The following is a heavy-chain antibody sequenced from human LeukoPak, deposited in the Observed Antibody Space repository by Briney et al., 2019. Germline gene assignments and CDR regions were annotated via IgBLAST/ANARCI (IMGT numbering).Heavy chain of an antibody. CDR1: GFTFGDYA. J-gene: IGHJ4*02. D-gene: IGHD3-10*01. CDR2: IRSKAYGVTT. V-gene: IGHV3-49*04. Sequence: GGSLRLSCTASGFTFGDYAMSWVRQAPGKGLEWVGFIRSKAYGVTTEYAASVKGRFTISRDDSKSIAYLQMNSLKTEDTAVYYCTSVWFGELIPFDYWGQGTLVTVSS. CDR3: TSVWFGELIPFDY.